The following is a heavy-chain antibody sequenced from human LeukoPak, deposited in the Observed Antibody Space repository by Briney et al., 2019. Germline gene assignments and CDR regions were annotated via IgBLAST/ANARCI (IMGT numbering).Heavy chain of an antibody. D-gene: IGHD3-10*01. Sequence: PGRSLRLSCAASGFTFSSYAMHWVRQAPGKGLEWVAVISYDGSNKYYADSVKGRFTISRDNSKNTLYLQMNSLRAEDTAVYYCARDFGVRGVIIYGGNWFYPWGQGTLVTVSS. CDR2: ISYDGSNK. J-gene: IGHJ5*02. V-gene: IGHV3-30*04. CDR3: ARDFGVRGVIIYGGNWFYP. CDR1: GFTFSSYA.